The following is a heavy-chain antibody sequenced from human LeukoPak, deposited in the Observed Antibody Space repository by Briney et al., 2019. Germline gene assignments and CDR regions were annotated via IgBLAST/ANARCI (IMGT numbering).Heavy chain of an antibody. J-gene: IGHJ5*02. V-gene: IGHV4-34*01. CDR2: INHSGST. CDR3: ARDSGTTGEVKFDP. CDR1: GGSFSGYY. D-gene: IGHD3-10*01. Sequence: SETLSLTCAVYGGSFSGYYWSWIRQPPGKGLEWIGEINHSGSTNYNPSLKSRVTMSVDTSKNQFSLKVTSVTAADTAVYYCARDSGTTGEVKFDPWGQGTLVTVSS.